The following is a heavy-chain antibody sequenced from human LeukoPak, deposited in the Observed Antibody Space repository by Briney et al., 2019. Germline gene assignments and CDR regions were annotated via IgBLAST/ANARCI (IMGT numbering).Heavy chain of an antibody. V-gene: IGHV3-72*01. D-gene: IGHD1-14*01. J-gene: IGHJ4*02. CDR2: IRNKVNSYTT. CDR1: GFTFSDHY. Sequence: PGGSLRLSCAASGFTFSDHYMDWVRQAPGKGLEWVGRIRNKVNSYTTEYAASVKGRFTFSRDDSKSSLYLQMNSLQTEDTAVYYRVRAGLRTTPFYFDYWGQGALVIVSS. CDR3: VRAGLRTTPFYFDY.